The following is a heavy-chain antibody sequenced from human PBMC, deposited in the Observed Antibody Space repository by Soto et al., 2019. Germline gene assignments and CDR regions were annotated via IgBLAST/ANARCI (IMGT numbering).Heavy chain of an antibody. V-gene: IGHV3-23*01. CDR1: GFTFSNYA. CDR2: ISGSGGTT. CDR3: AKSDLRYCSGGSCGYCYFDY. Sequence: EVQLLESGGGLVQPGGSLRLSCAASGFTFSNYAMIWVRQAPGKGLEWVSVISGSGGTTHYADSVKGRFTISRDNSKNTLYLQMNYLRAEDTAVYYCAKSDLRYCSGGSCGYCYFDYWGQGTLVTVSS. J-gene: IGHJ4*02. D-gene: IGHD2-15*01.